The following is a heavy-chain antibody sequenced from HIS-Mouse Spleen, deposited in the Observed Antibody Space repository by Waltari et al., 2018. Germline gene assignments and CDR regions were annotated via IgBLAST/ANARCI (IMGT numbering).Heavy chain of an antibody. V-gene: IGHV3-15*01. J-gene: IGHJ4*02. CDR2: IKSKTDGGTT. CDR3: TTNNWNLSYYFDY. D-gene: IGHD1-7*01. Sequence: MSWVRQAPGKGLELVGRIKSKTDGGTTDYAAPVKGRFTISRDDSKNTLYLQMNSLKTEDTAVYYCTTNNWNLSYYFDYWGQGTLVTVSS.